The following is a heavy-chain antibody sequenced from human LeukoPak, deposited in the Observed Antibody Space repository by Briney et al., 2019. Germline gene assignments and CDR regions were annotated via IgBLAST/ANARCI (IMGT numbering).Heavy chain of an antibody. D-gene: IGHD3-22*01. Sequence: DSVKGRFTISRDNSKNTLYLQMNSLRADDTAVYYCAKDEMYYYDSSGYPGEYFQHWGQGTLVTVSS. J-gene: IGHJ1*01. V-gene: IGHV3-30*02. CDR3: AKDEMYYYDSSGYPGEYFQH.